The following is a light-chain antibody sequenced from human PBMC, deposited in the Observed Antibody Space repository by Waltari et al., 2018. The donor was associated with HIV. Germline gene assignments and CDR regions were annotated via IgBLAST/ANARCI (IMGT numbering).Light chain of an antibody. CDR2: RAS. CDR1: QSIDTS. Sequence: DIQMTQSPSTLSASVGDRVTITCRASQSIDTSLAWFQQKPGKAPKVLIYRASGLESGVPSRFRGSGSGTEFTLTITSLQPDDFATYYCQNYKRYPFTFGPGTKVDIK. V-gene: IGKV1-5*03. J-gene: IGKJ3*01. CDR3: QNYKRYPFT.